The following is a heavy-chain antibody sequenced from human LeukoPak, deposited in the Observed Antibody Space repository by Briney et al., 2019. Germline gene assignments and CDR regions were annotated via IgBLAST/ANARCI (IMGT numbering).Heavy chain of an antibody. J-gene: IGHJ4*02. Sequence: SGTLSLTCAVYGGSFSGYYWSWIRQPPGKGLEWIGEINHSGSTNYNPSLKSRVTISVDTSKNQFSLKLSSVTAADTAVYYCARLRITMVRGVIDYWGQGTLVTVSS. CDR2: INHSGST. CDR3: ARLRITMVRGVIDY. D-gene: IGHD3-10*01. CDR1: GGSFSGYY. V-gene: IGHV4-34*01.